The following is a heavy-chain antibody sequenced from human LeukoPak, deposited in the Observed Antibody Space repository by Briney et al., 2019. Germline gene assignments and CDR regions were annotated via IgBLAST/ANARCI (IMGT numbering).Heavy chain of an antibody. CDR3: ARDPLSGGDIVVVPAGGFDY. J-gene: IGHJ4*02. CDR2: IIPIFGTA. CDR1: GGTFSSYA. D-gene: IGHD2-2*01. V-gene: IGHV1-69*13. Sequence: ASVKVSCKASGGTFSSYAISWVRQAPGQGLEWMGGIIPIFGTANYAQKFQGRVTITADESTSTAYMELRSLRSDDTAVYYCARDPLSGGDIVVVPAGGFDYWGQGTLVTVSS.